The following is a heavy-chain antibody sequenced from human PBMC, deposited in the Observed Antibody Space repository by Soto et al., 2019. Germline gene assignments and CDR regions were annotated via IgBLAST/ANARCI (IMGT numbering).Heavy chain of an antibody. D-gene: IGHD4-17*01. CDR3: ARDRPVTTEVADAFDT. CDR2: IWYDGSNK. J-gene: IGHJ3*02. Sequence: GGSLRLSCAASGFTFSSYGMHWVRQAPGKGLEWVAVIWYDGSNKYYADSVKGRFTISRDNSKNTLYLQMNSLRAEDTAVYYCARDRPVTTEVADAFDTWGQGTMVTVSS. V-gene: IGHV3-33*01. CDR1: GFTFSSYG.